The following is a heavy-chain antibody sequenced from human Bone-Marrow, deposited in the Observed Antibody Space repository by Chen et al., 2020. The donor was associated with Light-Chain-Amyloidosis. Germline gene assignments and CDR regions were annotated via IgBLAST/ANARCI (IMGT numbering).Heavy chain of an antibody. V-gene: IGHV3-23*04. D-gene: IGHD3-9*01. Sequence: EVQLVESGGGLLQRGGSLRLSCAASGFAFSSYAMIWVRQAPGKGLAWVSPISGRGSRRYSGDSVECPFTISRDNSKHALLLQMIGRRADDTAVYYCAKDISYDDILPGYPADAFDIWGQGTMVTVSS. CDR3: AKDISYDDILPGYPADAFDI. CDR1: GFAFSSYA. J-gene: IGHJ3*02. CDR2: ISGRGSRR.